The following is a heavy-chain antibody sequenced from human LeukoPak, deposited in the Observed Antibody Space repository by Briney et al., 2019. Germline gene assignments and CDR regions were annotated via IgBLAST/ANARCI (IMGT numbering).Heavy chain of an antibody. D-gene: IGHD6-13*01. J-gene: IGHJ4*02. CDR1: GGSISSSNW. Sequence: SETLSLTCAVSGGSISSSNWWSWVRQPPGKGLERIGEIYHSGSTNYNPSLKSRVTISVDKSKKQFSLKLSSVTAADTAVYYCASYQLVASYFDYWGQGTLVTVSS. V-gene: IGHV4-4*02. CDR2: IYHSGST. CDR3: ASYQLVASYFDY.